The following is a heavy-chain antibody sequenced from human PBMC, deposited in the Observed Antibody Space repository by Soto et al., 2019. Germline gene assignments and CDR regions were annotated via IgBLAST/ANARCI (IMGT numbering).Heavy chain of an antibody. J-gene: IGHJ4*02. CDR3: VRGWRELAGKDQTLFDQ. CDR1: GFILSNYN. D-gene: IGHD6-19*01. CDR2: ISYDGSNK. V-gene: IGHV3-30-3*01. Sequence: QVQMVESGGGVVQPGRSLRLSCAASGFILSNYNMHWVRQPPGKGLEWVADISYDGSNKNYVDSVKGRFTISGDKSNNTLYLQMDSLRAEDTALYYCVRGWRELAGKDQTLFDQWGQGTLVSVSS.